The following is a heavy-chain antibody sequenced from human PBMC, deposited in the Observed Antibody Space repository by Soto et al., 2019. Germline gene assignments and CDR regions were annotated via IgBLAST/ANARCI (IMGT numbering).Heavy chain of an antibody. CDR1: GYSCTSYL. V-gene: IGHV5-10-1*01. Sequence: ESLRISQKGSGYSCTSYLPSWVRQMPGKGVEWMGRIDPSDSYTSYSPSFQGHVTISADKSISTAYLQWSSLKAPDTAMYYCASLRDCPNGVCPGLVSFDSWGQGTLVTVSS. CDR2: IDPSDSYT. J-gene: IGHJ5*01. CDR3: ASLRDCPNGVCPGLVSFDS. D-gene: IGHD2-8*01.